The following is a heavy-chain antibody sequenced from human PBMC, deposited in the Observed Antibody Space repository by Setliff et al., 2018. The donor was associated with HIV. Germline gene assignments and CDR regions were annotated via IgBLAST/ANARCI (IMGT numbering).Heavy chain of an antibody. J-gene: IGHJ4*02. CDR3: AKDRGPYGSDY. Sequence: GGSLRLSCAASRFTFSNYAMSWVRQAPGKGLEWVSVISGSGGNTYYADSVKGRFTISRDNDKNTLYLQMNSLRAEDTAVYYCAKDRGPYGSDYWGQGTLVTVS. CDR1: RFTFSNYA. V-gene: IGHV3-23*01. D-gene: IGHD4-17*01. CDR2: ISGSGGNT.